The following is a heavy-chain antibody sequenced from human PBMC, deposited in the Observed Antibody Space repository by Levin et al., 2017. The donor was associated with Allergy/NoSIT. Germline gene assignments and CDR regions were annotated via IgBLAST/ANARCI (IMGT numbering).Heavy chain of an antibody. CDR2: TERDGSAT. V-gene: IGHV3-7*01. Sequence: GGSLRLSCAASGFTFTTFWMAWVRQAPGKGLEWVANTERDGSATHYVDSVKGRFTISRDNGKNSVYLQMNSLRVDDTAVYYCVREEGWGYHFGMDGWGQGTTVTVSS. CDR1: GFTFTTFW. CDR3: VREEGWGYHFGMDG. J-gene: IGHJ6*02. D-gene: IGHD3-16*02.